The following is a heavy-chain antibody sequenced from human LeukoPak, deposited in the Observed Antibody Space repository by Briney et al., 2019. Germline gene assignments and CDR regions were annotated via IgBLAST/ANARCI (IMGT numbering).Heavy chain of an antibody. V-gene: IGHV3-23*01. CDR1: GSTFGSSA. CDR3: AKGSLGSWYYFDY. D-gene: IGHD6-13*01. CDR2: FSRSGPDT. J-gene: IGHJ4*02. Sequence: GGSLRLSCAASGSTFGSSAMSWARQAPGKGPEWVSTFSRSGPDTYYADSVKGRFTIFRDNSKNTLYLQMNSLRAEDTAVYYCAKGSLGSWYYFDYWGQGTLVTVSS.